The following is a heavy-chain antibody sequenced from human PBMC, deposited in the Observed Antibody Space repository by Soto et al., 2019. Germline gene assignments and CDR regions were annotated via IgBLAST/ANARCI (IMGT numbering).Heavy chain of an antibody. CDR2: IYYTGST. J-gene: IGHJ4*02. D-gene: IGHD4-17*01. V-gene: IGHV4-59*01. Sequence: TSETLSLTWTVSGGSISSYDWSWIRQPPGKGLEWIGYIYYTGSTNYNPSLKSRVTISVDTSKNQFSLNLSSVTAADTAVYYCARDYGDCFDFWGQGTLVTVSS. CDR3: ARDYGDCFDF. CDR1: GGSISSYD.